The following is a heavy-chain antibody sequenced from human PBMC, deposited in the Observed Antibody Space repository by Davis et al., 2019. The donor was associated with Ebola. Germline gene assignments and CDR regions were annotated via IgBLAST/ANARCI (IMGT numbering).Heavy chain of an antibody. Sequence: GESLKISCAASGFTFSSYGMHWVRQAPGKGLEWVAVIWYDGSNKYYADSVKGRFTISRDNSKNTLYLQMNSLRAEDTAVYYCAKSNGAYYYYGMDVWGQGTTVTVSS. CDR2: IWYDGSNK. J-gene: IGHJ6*02. V-gene: IGHV3-30*02. CDR1: GFTFSSYG. CDR3: AKSNGAYYYYGMDV. D-gene: IGHD3-10*01.